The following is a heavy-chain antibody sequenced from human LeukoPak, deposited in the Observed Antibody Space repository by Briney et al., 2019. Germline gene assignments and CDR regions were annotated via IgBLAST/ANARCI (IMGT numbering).Heavy chain of an antibody. D-gene: IGHD3-10*01. J-gene: IGHJ4*02. CDR1: GYSFTSYW. CDR3: ARHRSGSYYNSFDY. CDR2: IYLGDFDT. V-gene: IGHV5-51*01. Sequence: GESLKISCKGSGYSFTSYWIGWVRQMPGKGLEWMGIIYLGDFDTRYSPSFQGQVTISADKSINTAYLQWSSLKASDTGMYYCARHRSGSYYNSFDYWGQGTLVTVSS.